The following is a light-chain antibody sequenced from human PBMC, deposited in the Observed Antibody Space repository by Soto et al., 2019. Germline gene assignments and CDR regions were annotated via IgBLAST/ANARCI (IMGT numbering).Light chain of an antibody. V-gene: IGKV1-39*01. CDR2: AAS. J-gene: IGKJ5*01. Sequence: QLTQSPSTLSASVGDRFTITCLAIETINIWLAWYEQKAGKAPKLLIYAASSLQSGVPSRFSGSGSGTDFTLTISSLQPEDFATYYCQQSYSNPITCGQGTRLEIK. CDR3: QQSYSNPIT. CDR1: ETINIW.